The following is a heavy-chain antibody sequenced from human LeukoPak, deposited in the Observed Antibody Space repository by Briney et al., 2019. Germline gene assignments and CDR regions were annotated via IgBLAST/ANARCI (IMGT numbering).Heavy chain of an antibody. CDR2: ISGSGGST. J-gene: IGHJ4*02. D-gene: IGHD2-15*01. CDR1: GFTVSSYA. V-gene: IGHV3-23*01. CDR3: AKGVKVTPGLLHY. Sequence: GGSLRLSCVAPGFTVSSYAMSWVRQAPGKGLEWVSAISGSGGSTYYADSVRGRFTISRDNSKNALYLQMNSLRAEDTAVYYWAKGVKVTPGLLHYWGQGTLVTVSS.